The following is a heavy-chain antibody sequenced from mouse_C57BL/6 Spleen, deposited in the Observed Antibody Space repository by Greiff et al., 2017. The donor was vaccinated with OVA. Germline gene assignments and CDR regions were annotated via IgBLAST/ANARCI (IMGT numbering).Heavy chain of an antibody. Sequence: EVKLMESGGGLVKPGGSLNLSCAASGLTFSDYGMHWVRQAPEKGLEWVAYISSGSSTIYNADTVKGRFTISRDNAKNTLFLQMTSLRSEDTAMYYCARPGYYGSATNFDYWGQGTTLTVSS. CDR1: GLTFSDYG. D-gene: IGHD1-1*01. CDR2: ISSGSSTI. J-gene: IGHJ2*01. CDR3: ARPGYYGSATNFDY. V-gene: IGHV5-17*01.